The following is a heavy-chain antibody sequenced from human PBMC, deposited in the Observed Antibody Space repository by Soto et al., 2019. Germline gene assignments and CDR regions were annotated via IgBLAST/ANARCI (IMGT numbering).Heavy chain of an antibody. CDR3: ARAPDYGDSDDAFDI. V-gene: IGHV4-31*03. J-gene: IGHJ3*02. D-gene: IGHD4-17*01. CDR2: IYCSGST. CDR1: GGSISSGGYY. Sequence: QVQLQESGPGLVKPSQTLSLTCTVSGGSISSGGYYWSWIRQHPGKGREWIGYIYCSGSTYYNPSLKSRVTISVDTSKYQFSLKLSSVTAADTAVYYCARAPDYGDSDDAFDIWGQGTMVTVSS.